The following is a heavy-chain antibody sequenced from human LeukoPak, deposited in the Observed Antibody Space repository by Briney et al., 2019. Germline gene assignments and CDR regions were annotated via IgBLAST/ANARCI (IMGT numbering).Heavy chain of an antibody. CDR3: ARDRWGIVVLAPDY. CDR1: GGTVSGYP. CDR2: ISAYNGNT. Sequence: ASVKVSCKASGGTVSGYPISWVRQAPGQGLEWMGWISAYNGNTNYAQKLQGRVTMTTDTSTSTAYMELRSLRSDDTAVYYCARDRWGIVVLAPDYWGQGTLVTVSS. D-gene: IGHD3-22*01. J-gene: IGHJ4*02. V-gene: IGHV1-18*01.